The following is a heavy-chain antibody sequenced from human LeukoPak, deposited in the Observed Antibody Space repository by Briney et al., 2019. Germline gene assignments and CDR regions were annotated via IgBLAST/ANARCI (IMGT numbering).Heavy chain of an antibody. Sequence: ASVKVSCKASGGTFSSYAISWVRQAPGQGLEWMGGIIPIFGTANYAQKFQGRVTITADESTSTAYMELSSLRSEDTAVYYCAKPSPSSQDAFDIWGQGTMVTVSS. CDR2: IIPIFGTA. CDR1: GGTFSSYA. V-gene: IGHV1-69*13. CDR3: AKPSPSSQDAFDI. D-gene: IGHD2-15*01. J-gene: IGHJ3*02.